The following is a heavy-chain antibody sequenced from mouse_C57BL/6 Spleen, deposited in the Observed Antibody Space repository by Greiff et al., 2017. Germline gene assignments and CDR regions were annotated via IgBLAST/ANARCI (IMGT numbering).Heavy chain of an antibody. Sequence: VQLKQSGAELARPGASVKMSCKASGYTFTSYTLHWVKQRPGQGLEWIGYINPSSGYTKYNQKFKDKATLTADKSSSTADMQLSSLTSEDSAVYYCASLRAMVDWGKGTSVTLSS. V-gene: IGHV1-4*01. CDR3: ASLRAMVD. J-gene: IGHJ4*01. CDR1: GYTFTSYT. CDR2: INPSSGYT.